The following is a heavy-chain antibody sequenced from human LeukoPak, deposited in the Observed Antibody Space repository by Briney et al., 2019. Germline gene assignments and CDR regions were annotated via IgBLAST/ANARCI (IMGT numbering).Heavy chain of an antibody. Sequence: GGSLRLSCAASGXTFSSYSMKWVRQAPGKGLEWVSSISSSSSYIYYADSVKGRFTISRDNAKNSLYLQMNSLRAEDTAVYYCARGSGYYYDNSGVDYWGQGTLVTVSS. V-gene: IGHV3-21*01. CDR3: ARGSGYYYDNSGVDY. CDR1: GXTFSSYS. D-gene: IGHD3-22*01. CDR2: ISSSSSYI. J-gene: IGHJ4*02.